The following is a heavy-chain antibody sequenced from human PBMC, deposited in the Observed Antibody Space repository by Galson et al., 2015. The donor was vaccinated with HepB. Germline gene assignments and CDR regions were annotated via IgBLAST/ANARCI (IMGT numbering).Heavy chain of an antibody. CDR3: ATRSGASGWYSYFQH. Sequence: SLRLSCAASGFAFSDYYMSWVRQAPGKGLEWVSGMSDNGDNTFYADSVKGRFTISRDISKNTVYLQMNSLRVEDTAVYYCATRSGASGWYSYFQHWGQGTLVTVSS. CDR2: MSDNGDNT. J-gene: IGHJ1*01. D-gene: IGHD6-19*01. V-gene: IGHV3-23*01. CDR1: GFAFSDYY.